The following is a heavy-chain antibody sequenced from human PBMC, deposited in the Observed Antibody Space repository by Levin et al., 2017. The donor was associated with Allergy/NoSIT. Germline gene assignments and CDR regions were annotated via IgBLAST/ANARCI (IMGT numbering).Heavy chain of an antibody. J-gene: IGHJ4*02. CDR2: IRGKDYGGRT. Sequence: GGSLRLSCTTSGFSLGDYAMNWFRQAPGKGLEWVGLIRGKDYGGRTEYAASVRGRFTISRDESEYIAYLQMNSLKIEDTGVYYCSRVYDYGNSEDRFGYWGPGTLVTVSS. CDR1: GFSLGDYA. V-gene: IGHV3-49*03. D-gene: IGHD4-17*01. CDR3: SRVYDYGNSEDRFGY.